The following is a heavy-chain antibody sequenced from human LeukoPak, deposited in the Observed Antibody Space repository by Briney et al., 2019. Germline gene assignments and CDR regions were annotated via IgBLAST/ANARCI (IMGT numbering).Heavy chain of an antibody. CDR3: ARGEAIYYYYGMDV. V-gene: IGHV4-59*08. D-gene: IGHD3-10*01. Sequence: SQTLSLTCTLSGGSTSSYSWSWIRQPPGRGLEWIGYIYCSGCTNYNTSPTRGVTISVDTSKNQFSLKLSSVTAADTAVYYCARGEAIYYYYGMDVWGQGTTVTVSS. CDR1: GGSTSSYS. J-gene: IGHJ6*02. CDR2: IYCSGCT.